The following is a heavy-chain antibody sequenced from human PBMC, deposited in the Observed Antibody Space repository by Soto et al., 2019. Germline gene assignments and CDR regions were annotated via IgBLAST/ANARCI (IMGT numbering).Heavy chain of an antibody. CDR1: GDSVSSGGYY. D-gene: IGHD2-8*01. CDR3: ERENFRVIIHDALDL. Sequence: SETLSLTCTVSGDSVSSGGYYWNWIRQHPGRGLEWLGYIYDSETTYYNPSLESRLSISVDASKNQFSLKVTSVTPADTAVYYCERENFRVIIHDALDLWGQGTMVTVSS. CDR2: IYDSETT. V-gene: IGHV4-31*03. J-gene: IGHJ3*01.